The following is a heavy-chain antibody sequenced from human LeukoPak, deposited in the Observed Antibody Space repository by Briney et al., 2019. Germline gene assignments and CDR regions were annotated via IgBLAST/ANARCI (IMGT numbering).Heavy chain of an antibody. V-gene: IGHV4-4*02. D-gene: IGHD4-23*01. CDR2: IYHSGST. CDR3: ASGSTTVVTVWFDP. Sequence: PSETLSLTCAVSGGSISSSNWWSWVRQPPGKGLEWIGEIYHSGSTNYKPSLKSRVTISVDKSKNQFSLKLSSVTAADTAVYYCASGSTTVVTVWFDPWGQGTLVTVSS. CDR1: GGSISSSNW. J-gene: IGHJ5*02.